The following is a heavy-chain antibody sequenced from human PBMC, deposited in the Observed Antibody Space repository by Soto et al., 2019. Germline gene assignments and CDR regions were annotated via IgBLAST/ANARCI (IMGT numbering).Heavy chain of an antibody. CDR3: ARARMFSGAHHDY. Sequence: QVHLVQSGAVVENPGASVKVSCKASGYTFTNFGINWVRQAPGQGLEWMGWITPYNGNANYPQKQQDRLTITTDTSTNTAYLELRSLRSDDTAVYFCARARMFSGAHHDYWGQGTRVTVSS. CDR1: GYTFTNFG. D-gene: IGHD1-26*01. J-gene: IGHJ4*02. V-gene: IGHV1-18*04. CDR2: ITPYNGNA.